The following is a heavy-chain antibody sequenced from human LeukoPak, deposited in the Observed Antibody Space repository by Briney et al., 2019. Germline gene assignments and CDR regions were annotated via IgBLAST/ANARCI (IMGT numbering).Heavy chain of an antibody. CDR3: ARARGYSYGYGY. V-gene: IGHV1-69*06. CDR1: GGTVSSYA. J-gene: IGHJ4*02. Sequence: SVKVSCKASGGTVSSYAISWVRQAPGQGLEWMGGIIPIVGTANYAQKFQGRVTITADKSTSTAYMELSSLRSEDTAVYYCARARGYSYGYGYWGQGTLVTVSS. D-gene: IGHD5-18*01. CDR2: IIPIVGTA.